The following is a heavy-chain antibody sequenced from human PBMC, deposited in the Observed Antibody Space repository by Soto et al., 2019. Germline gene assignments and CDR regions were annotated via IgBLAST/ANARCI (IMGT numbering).Heavy chain of an antibody. Sequence: GGSLRLSCAASGFTVSSNYMSWVRQAPGKGLEWVSVIYSGGSTYYADSVKGRFTISRDNSKNTLYLQMNSLRAEDTAVYYCARGDSGYDYNDAFDIWGQGTMVTVSS. CDR1: GFTVSSNY. V-gene: IGHV3-53*01. J-gene: IGHJ3*02. D-gene: IGHD5-12*01. CDR2: IYSGGST. CDR3: ARGDSGYDYNDAFDI.